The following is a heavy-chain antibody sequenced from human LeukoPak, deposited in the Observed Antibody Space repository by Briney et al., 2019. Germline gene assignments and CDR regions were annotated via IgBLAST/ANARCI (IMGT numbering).Heavy chain of an antibody. J-gene: IGHJ2*01. Sequence: GGSLRLSCAASGFTFSSNYMSWVRQAPGKGLEWVSAIFSGGSTFYADSVTGRFTISRDNSKNTVYLEMNSLRAEDTAVYYCAREGSSGYSGYFDLWGRGTLVTVSS. CDR2: IFSGGST. CDR3: AREGSSGYSGYFDL. V-gene: IGHV3-53*01. CDR1: GFTFSSNY. D-gene: IGHD3-22*01.